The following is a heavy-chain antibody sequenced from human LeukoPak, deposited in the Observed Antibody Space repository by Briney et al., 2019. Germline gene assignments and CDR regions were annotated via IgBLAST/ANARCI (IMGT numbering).Heavy chain of an antibody. CDR3: AREHYYDSSGYYYGAFDI. D-gene: IGHD3-22*01. CDR1: GGSISSCY. J-gene: IGHJ3*02. V-gene: IGHV4-59*01. CDR2: IYYSGST. Sequence: PSETLSLTCTVSGGSISSCYWSWIRQPPGKGLEWIGYIYYSGSTNYNPSLKSRVTISVDTSKNQFSLKLSSVTAADTAVYYCAREHYYDSSGYYYGAFDIWGQGTMVTVSS.